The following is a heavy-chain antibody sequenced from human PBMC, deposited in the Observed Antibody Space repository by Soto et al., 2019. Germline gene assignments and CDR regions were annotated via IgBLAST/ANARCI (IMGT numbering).Heavy chain of an antibody. CDR2: IKQDGSDK. CDR3: ERQTRAPES. V-gene: IGHV3-7*01. J-gene: IGHJ4*02. D-gene: IGHD3-10*01. CDR1: GFTFSSYW. Sequence: EVQLVESGGGLVQPGGSLRLSCAASGFTFSSYWMTWVRQAPGKGLECVANIKQDGSDKYYVDSVKGRFTISRDNAKNSLYLQMNSLRGADTAVYYCERQTRAPESWGQGTLVTVS.